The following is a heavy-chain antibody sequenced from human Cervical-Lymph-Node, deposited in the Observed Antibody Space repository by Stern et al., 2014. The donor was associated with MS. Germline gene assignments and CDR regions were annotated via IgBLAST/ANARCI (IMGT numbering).Heavy chain of an antibody. D-gene: IGHD6-13*01. J-gene: IGHJ4*02. CDR3: ARDGDPRGSSWDFDY. CDR2: ISSSSSYI. V-gene: IGHV3-21*01. CDR1: GFTFSSYS. Sequence: EDQLVESGGGLVKPGGSLRLSCAASGFTFSSYSMNWVRQAPGKGLEWVSSISSSSSYIYYADSVKGRFTISRDNAKNSLYLQMNSLRAEDTAVYYCARDGDPRGSSWDFDYWGQGTLVTVSS.